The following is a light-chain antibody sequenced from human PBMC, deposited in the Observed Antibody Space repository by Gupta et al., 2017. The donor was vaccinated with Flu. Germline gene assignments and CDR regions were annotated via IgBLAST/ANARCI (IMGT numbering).Light chain of an antibody. J-gene: IGKJ4*01. CDR1: QSLLHSNGYNY. V-gene: IGKV2-28*01. CDR3: TQALQSPLT. Sequence: EIAITQFPLFLLCSRGKQASISCRSSQSLLHSNGYNYLDWYLQKPGQSPQLLIYLGSNRASGVPDRFSGRGSGTDFTINISRVEAEDVGVYFCTQALQSPLTFGGGTKVEIK. CDR2: LGS.